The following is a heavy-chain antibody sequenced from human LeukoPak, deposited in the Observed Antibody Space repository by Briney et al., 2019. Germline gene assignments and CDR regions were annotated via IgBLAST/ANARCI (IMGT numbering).Heavy chain of an antibody. CDR2: IYYTGRT. CDR1: GGSFSGYY. V-gene: IGHV4-34*01. CDR3: ANFAALGRRFDY. J-gene: IGHJ4*02. D-gene: IGHD6-6*01. Sequence: SETLSLTCAVYGGSFSGYYWGWIRQPPGKGLEWIGNIYYTGRTYYNPSLKSRVTISVDTSKNQFSLKLSSVSAADTAVYYCANFAALGRRFDYWGQGTLVTVSS.